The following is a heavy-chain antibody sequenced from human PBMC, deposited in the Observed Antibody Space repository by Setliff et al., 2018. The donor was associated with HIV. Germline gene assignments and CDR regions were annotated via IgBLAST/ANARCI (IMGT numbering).Heavy chain of an antibody. Sequence: PSETLSLTCTVSGDSISSHYWSWIRQPPGKGLELIGYIYYSGSTSYNPSLKSRVTVLVDTSTKQFSLKLSSVTAADTAVYFCARDVGGFTVFAVPRGGFDPWGQGTLVTVSS. CDR1: GDSISSHY. D-gene: IGHD3-3*01. V-gene: IGHV4-59*11. CDR2: IYYSGST. CDR3: ARDVGGFTVFAVPRGGFDP. J-gene: IGHJ5*02.